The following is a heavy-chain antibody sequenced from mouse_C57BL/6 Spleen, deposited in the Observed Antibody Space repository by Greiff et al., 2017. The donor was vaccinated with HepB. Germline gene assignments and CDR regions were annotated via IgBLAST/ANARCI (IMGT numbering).Heavy chain of an antibody. CDR2: IYPGSGST. V-gene: IGHV1-55*01. Sequence: VKLKQPGAELVKPGASVKMSCKASGYTFTSYWITWVKQRPGQGLEWIGDIYPGSGSTNYNEKFKSKATLTVDTSSSTAYMQLSSLTSEDSAVYYCARVLYDYYAMDYWGQGTSVTVSS. CDR1: GYTFTSYW. CDR3: ARVLYDYYAMDY. J-gene: IGHJ4*01. D-gene: IGHD2-3*01.